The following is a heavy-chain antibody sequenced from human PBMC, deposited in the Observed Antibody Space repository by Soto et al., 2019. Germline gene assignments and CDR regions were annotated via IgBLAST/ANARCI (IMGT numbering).Heavy chain of an antibody. V-gene: IGHV3-15*07. CDR2: VKTKSEGETT. CDR1: GFTFGDAW. Sequence: EVQLVESGGGWVKPGGSLTLSCVASGFTFGDAWMNWVRQAAGKGLEWVGHVKTKSEGETTDYAAPVKGRFTIWRDDSTNTLYLRMRRLKSEDTGKYFCATLGPSWGQGTQVTVSS. J-gene: IGHJ5*02. CDR3: ATLGPS.